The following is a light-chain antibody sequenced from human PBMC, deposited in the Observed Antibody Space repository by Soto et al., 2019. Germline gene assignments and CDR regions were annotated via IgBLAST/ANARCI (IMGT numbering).Light chain of an antibody. J-gene: IGKJ1*01. CDR1: QCISSW. CDR2: KAS. Sequence: IHLTNSPSTLSASLRHKFHIIFRPSQCISSWLAWFQQKAGKAHKLLIYKASTLESGVTSRFGGSGSGTEFTLTISSLQPDDFATYYCQQYNSYSTFGQGTKVDIK. CDR3: QQYNSYST. V-gene: IGKV1-5*03.